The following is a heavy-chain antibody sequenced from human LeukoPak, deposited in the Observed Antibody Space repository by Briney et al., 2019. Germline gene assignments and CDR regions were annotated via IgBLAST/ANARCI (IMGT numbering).Heavy chain of an antibody. Sequence: PSETVSHTCTVSGGSLSSYYGSWLRQPAGKGLEWIGRIYTSGSTNYNPSLKSRVTMSVDTSKNQFSLKLSSVTAADTAVYYCASRYSGSYGDALDMWGQGTMVTVSS. D-gene: IGHD1-26*01. CDR3: ASRYSGSYGDALDM. CDR2: IYTSGST. CDR1: GGSLSSYY. J-gene: IGHJ3*02. V-gene: IGHV4-4*07.